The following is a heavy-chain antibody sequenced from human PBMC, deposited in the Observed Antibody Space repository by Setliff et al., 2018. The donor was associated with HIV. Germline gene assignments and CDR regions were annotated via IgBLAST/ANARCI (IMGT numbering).Heavy chain of an antibody. D-gene: IGHD4-17*01. Sequence: SETLSLTCALDGLPFSDYYWNWIRQSPERGLEWIVELNHYGHLNYNPSLRSRVTVSVDTSQPQFSLKMSSVTAADTAVYYCAITTVRVTTGMYWGQGTLVTVSS. CDR3: AITTVRVTTGMY. CDR1: GLPFSDYY. CDR2: LNHYGHL. J-gene: IGHJ4*02. V-gene: IGHV4-34*01.